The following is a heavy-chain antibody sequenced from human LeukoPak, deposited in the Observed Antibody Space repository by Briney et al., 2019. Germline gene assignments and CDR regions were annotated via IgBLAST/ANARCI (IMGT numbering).Heavy chain of an antibody. CDR1: GFTFSSYA. D-gene: IGHD6-6*01. CDR2: ISGSGGSI. J-gene: IGHJ4*02. Sequence: GGSLRLSCAASGFTFSSYAMSWVRQAPGKGLEWVSAISGSGGSIYYADSVKGRFTISRDNSKNTLYLQMNCLRAEDTAVYYCAKDPKTSSSPDYWGQGTLVTVSS. CDR3: AKDPKTSSSPDY. V-gene: IGHV3-23*01.